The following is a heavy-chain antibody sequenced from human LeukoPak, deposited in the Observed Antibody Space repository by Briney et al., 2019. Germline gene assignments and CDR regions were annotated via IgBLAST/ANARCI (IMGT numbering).Heavy chain of an antibody. V-gene: IGHV1-69*05. CDR2: IIPIFGTA. CDR3: ASYGYDSSGYGDY. J-gene: IGHJ4*02. Sequence: GASVKVSCKASGGTFSSYAISWVRQAPGQGLEWMGGIIPIFGTANYAQKFQGRVTITTDESTSTAYMELSSLRSEDTAVYYCASYGYDSSGYGDYWGQGTLDTVSS. CDR1: GGTFSSYA. D-gene: IGHD3-22*01.